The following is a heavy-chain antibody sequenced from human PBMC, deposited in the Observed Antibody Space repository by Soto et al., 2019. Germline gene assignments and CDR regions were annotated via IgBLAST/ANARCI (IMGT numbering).Heavy chain of an antibody. CDR1: GYTFTGYY. Sequence: VASVKVSCKASGYTFTGYYMHWVRQAPGQGLEWMGWINPNSGGTNYAQKFQGWVTMTRDTSISTAYMELSRLRSDDTAVYYCAREVGAGYSYGYEYFDYWSQGTLVTGSS. CDR3: AREVGAGYSYGYEYFDY. V-gene: IGHV1-2*04. D-gene: IGHD5-18*01. J-gene: IGHJ4*02. CDR2: INPNSGGT.